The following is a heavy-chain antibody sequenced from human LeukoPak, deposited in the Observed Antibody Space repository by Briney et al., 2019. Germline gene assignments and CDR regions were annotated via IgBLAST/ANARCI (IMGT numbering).Heavy chain of an antibody. V-gene: IGHV1-69*04. Sequence: ASVKVSCKASGGTFSSYAISWVRQAPGQGLEWMGRIIPILGIANYAQKFQGRVTITADKSASTAYMELSSLRSEDTAVYYCARDLFFDSSGYDYWGQGTLVTVPS. D-gene: IGHD3-22*01. CDR2: IIPILGIA. CDR3: ARDLFFDSSGYDY. J-gene: IGHJ4*02. CDR1: GGTFSSYA.